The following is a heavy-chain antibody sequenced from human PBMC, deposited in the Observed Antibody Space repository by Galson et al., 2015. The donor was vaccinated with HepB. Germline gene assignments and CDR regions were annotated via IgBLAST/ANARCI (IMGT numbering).Heavy chain of an antibody. D-gene: IGHD6-19*01. J-gene: IGHJ4*02. CDR3: ARAGSSGWSPRVNYYFDY. V-gene: IGHV1-18*01. CDR1: GYTFTSYG. Sequence: SVKVSCKASGYTFTSYGISWVRQAPGQGLEWMGWISAYNGNTNYAQKLQGRVTMTTDTSTSTAYMELRSLRSDDTAVYYCARAGSSGWSPRVNYYFDYWGQGTLVTVSS. CDR2: ISAYNGNT.